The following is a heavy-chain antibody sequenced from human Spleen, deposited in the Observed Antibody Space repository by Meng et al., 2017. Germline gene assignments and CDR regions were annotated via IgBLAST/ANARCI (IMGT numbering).Heavy chain of an antibody. D-gene: IGHD4-11*01. CDR3: ARGPRITVAGGWFDP. J-gene: IGHJ5*02. CDR2: INHSGST. CDR1: GGSISGYY. V-gene: IGHV4-34*01. Sequence: VQLQQWGAGLLKPSETLSLTCAGYGGSISGYYWTWIRQPPGKGLEWIGEINHSGSTTYNPSLKSRVTISVDTSKNQFSLKLNSVTAADTAVYYCARGPRITVAGGWFDPWGQGTLVTVSS.